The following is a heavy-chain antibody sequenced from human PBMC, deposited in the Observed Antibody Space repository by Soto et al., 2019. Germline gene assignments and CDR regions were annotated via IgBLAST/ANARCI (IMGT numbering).Heavy chain of an antibody. D-gene: IGHD2-2*01. Sequence: SETLSLTCTVSGGSISSYYWSWIRQPPGKGLEWIGYIYYSGSTNYNPSLKSRVTISVDTSKNQFSLKLSSVTAADTAVYYCARTVVPADRSWFDPWGQGTLVTVSS. CDR3: ARTVVPADRSWFDP. J-gene: IGHJ5*02. CDR1: GGSISSYY. V-gene: IGHV4-59*01. CDR2: IYYSGST.